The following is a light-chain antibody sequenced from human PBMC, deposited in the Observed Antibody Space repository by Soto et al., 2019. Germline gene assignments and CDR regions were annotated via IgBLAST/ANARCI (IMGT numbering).Light chain of an antibody. CDR3: SSHSSSGPLYV. J-gene: IGLJ1*01. CDR2: EVT. Sequence: QSALTHPASLSGSPGQAITISCTGTSSDVGGSKYVSWYQHHPGKAPKLMIYEVTYRTSGVSDRFSASKSGNTASLTVYGLQADDEADYYCSSHSSSGPLYVFGTGATVSVL. CDR1: SSDVGGSKY. V-gene: IGLV2-14*01.